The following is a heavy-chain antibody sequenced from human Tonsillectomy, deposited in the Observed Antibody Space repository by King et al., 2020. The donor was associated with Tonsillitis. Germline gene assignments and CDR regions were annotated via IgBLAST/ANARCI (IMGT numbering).Heavy chain of an antibody. D-gene: IGHD3-3*01. Sequence: VQLVESGGGLVQPGGSLRLSCAASGFTFSSYAMSWVRQAPGKGLEWVSAISGSGGSTYYADSVKGRFTISRDNSKNTLYLQMNSLRAEDTAGYYCAKDLRRFWSGYYTGRAFDIWGQGTMVTVSS. V-gene: IGHV3-23*04. CDR1: GFTFSSYA. CDR3: AKDLRRFWSGYYTGRAFDI. J-gene: IGHJ3*02. CDR2: ISGSGGST.